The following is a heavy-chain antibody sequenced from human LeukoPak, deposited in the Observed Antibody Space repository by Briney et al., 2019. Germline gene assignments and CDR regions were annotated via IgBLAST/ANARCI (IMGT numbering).Heavy chain of an antibody. Sequence: SETLSLTCTVSGASISSISSSNYCWSWIRQPPGKGLEWIGYINYSGSTNYNPSLKSRVTISVDTSKNQFSLKLSSVTAADTAVYYCARLGPSSLYGMDVWGQGTTVTVSS. CDR2: INYSGST. CDR1: GASISSISSSNYC. CDR3: ARLGPSSLYGMDV. J-gene: IGHJ6*02. D-gene: IGHD3-16*01. V-gene: IGHV4-61*01.